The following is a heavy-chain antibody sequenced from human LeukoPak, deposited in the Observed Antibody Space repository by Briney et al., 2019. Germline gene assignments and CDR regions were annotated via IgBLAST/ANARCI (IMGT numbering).Heavy chain of an antibody. Sequence: PSETLSLTCTVSGGSISGHYWSWIRQPAGKGLEWIGHMYTSGTTNYNPSLKSPVTMSVDTSKNQFSLKLSSVTAADTAVYYCARSVRRLYGSGRSNWFDPWGQGTLVTVSS. CDR3: ARSVRRLYGSGRSNWFDP. CDR1: GGSISGHY. J-gene: IGHJ5*02. D-gene: IGHD3-10*01. CDR2: MYTSGTT. V-gene: IGHV4-4*07.